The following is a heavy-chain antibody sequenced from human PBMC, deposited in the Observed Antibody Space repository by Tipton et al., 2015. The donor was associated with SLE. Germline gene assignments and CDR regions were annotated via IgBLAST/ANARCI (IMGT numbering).Heavy chain of an antibody. J-gene: IGHJ4*02. CDR2: IYYSGST. D-gene: IGHD6-19*01. V-gene: IGHV4-31*03. CDR1: GGSISSGGYY. CDR3: ASWSPERTSGWSRFDY. Sequence: TLSLTCTVSGGSISSGGYYWSWIRQHPGKGLEWIGYIYYSGSTYYNSSLKSRVTISVDTSKNQFSLKLSSVTAADTAVYYCASWSPERTSGWSRFDYWGQGTLVTVSS.